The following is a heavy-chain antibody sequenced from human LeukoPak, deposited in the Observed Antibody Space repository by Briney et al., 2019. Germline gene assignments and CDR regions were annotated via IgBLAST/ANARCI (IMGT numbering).Heavy chain of an antibody. Sequence: GGSLRLSCAASAFTFSSHAMSWVRQTPGKGLEWVSATSAGGDNTLYADSVKGRFTISRDNSKDTLYLHMNSLRAEDTAVYYCARDRHDAFDIWGQGTMVTVSS. V-gene: IGHV3-23*01. CDR1: AFTFSSHA. J-gene: IGHJ3*02. CDR3: ARDRHDAFDI. CDR2: TSAGGDNT.